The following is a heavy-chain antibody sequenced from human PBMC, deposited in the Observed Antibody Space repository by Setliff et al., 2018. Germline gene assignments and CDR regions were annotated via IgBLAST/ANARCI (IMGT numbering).Heavy chain of an antibody. D-gene: IGHD3-22*01. J-gene: IGHJ4*02. V-gene: IGHV3-30*02. Sequence: GGSLRLSCAASGFTFSSYGMHWVRQAPGKGLEWVAFIRYDGSNKYYADSVKGRFTISRDNSKNTLYLQLNSLRAEDTAIYYCAGGYPSNFDYWGQGTLVTVSS. CDR2: IRYDGSNK. CDR3: AGGYPSNFDY. CDR1: GFTFSSYG.